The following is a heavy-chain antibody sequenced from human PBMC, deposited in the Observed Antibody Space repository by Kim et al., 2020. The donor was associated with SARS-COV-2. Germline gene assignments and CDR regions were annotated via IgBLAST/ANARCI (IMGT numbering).Heavy chain of an antibody. CDR3: AKKLASGYYPFDY. Sequence: AASVKGRFTISRDNSKSTLYLQMNSLRAEDTAVYYCAKKLASGYYPFDYWGQGTLVTVSS. D-gene: IGHD3-22*01. V-gene: IGHV3-23*01. J-gene: IGHJ4*02.